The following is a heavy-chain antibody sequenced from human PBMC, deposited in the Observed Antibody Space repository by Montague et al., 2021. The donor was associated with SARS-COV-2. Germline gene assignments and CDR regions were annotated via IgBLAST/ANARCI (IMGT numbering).Heavy chain of an antibody. V-gene: IGHV4-59*08. J-gene: IGHJ6*02. CDR2: IYYSGST. Sequence: SETLSLTCTVSGGSISTYYWSWIRQPSGKGLEWIGYIYYSGSTNXNSSLKNRFTITRDTTKNQFSLKLCSVTAAHTAVYYCARHKCFDWLFIPKAGYYCMDVWGQGTMVTVSS. D-gene: IGHD3-9*01. CDR3: ARHKCFDWLFIPKAGYYCMDV. CDR1: GGSISTYY.